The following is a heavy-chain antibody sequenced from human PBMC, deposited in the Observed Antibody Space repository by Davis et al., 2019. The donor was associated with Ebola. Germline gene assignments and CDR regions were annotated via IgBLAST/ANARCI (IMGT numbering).Heavy chain of an antibody. CDR3: ARAPKYTGYDFPYYFDY. V-gene: IGHV3-48*03. CDR2: ISNSGSTK. Sequence: PGGSLRLSCAASGFTFSSYEMSWDRQAPGKGLEWVSYISNSGSTKYYADSVKGRFTISRDNAKNSLYLQMNSLRGEDTAVYYCARAPKYTGYDFPYYFDYWGQGTLVTVSS. D-gene: IGHD5-12*01. CDR1: GFTFSSYE. J-gene: IGHJ4*02.